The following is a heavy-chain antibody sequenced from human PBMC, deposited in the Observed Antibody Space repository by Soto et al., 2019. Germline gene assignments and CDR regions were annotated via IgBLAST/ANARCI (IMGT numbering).Heavy chain of an antibody. CDR3: ARRGYIGYDDY. CDR1: GGSISSYY. J-gene: IGHJ4*02. V-gene: IGHV4-59*08. D-gene: IGHD5-12*01. Sequence: QVQLQESGPGLVKPSETLSLTCTVSGGSISSYYWSWIRQPPGKGLEWIVYIYYSGSINYNPSLNSRVTISVATSKNQFSLKLSSVTAADTAVYYCARRGYIGYDDYWGQRTLVTVSS. CDR2: IYYSGSI.